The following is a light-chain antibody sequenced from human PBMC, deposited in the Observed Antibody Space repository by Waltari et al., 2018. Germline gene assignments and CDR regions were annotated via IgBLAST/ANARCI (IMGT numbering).Light chain of an antibody. CDR1: Y. V-gene: IGKV3-20*01. Sequence: YLAWFQQKPGQAPYLLIYAASSRATGIPYRFSGSGSGTDFSLTISSLEPVDFAVYYCQQYYISPLTFGGGTNVEIK. CDR3: QQYYISPLT. J-gene: IGKJ4*01. CDR2: AAS.